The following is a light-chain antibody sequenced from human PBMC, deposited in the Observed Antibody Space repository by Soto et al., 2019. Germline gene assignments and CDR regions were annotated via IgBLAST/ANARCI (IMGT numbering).Light chain of an antibody. J-gene: IGKJ2*01. Sequence: EIVMTQSPATLSVSPGERATLSCRASQSVRSDVAWYQQKPGQAPRLLLYGASTRATGISARFSGSGSGAESTLTISSLQSEDFAVYYCQQYYDWPWTFDQGTKLEVK. CDR1: QSVRSD. CDR3: QQYYDWPWT. V-gene: IGKV3-15*01. CDR2: GAS.